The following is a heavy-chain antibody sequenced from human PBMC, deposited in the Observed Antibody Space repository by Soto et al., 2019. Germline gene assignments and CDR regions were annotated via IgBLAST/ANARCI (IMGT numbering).Heavy chain of an antibody. J-gene: IGHJ1*01. D-gene: IGHD6-19*01. Sequence: SETLSLTCTVSGGSISSYYWSWIRQPPGKGLEWIGEINHSGSTNYNPSLKSRVTISVDTSKNQFSLKLSSVTAADTAVYYCARGVAVAGTGDFQHWGQGTLVTVSS. CDR1: GGSISSYY. V-gene: IGHV4-34*01. CDR3: ARGVAVAGTGDFQH. CDR2: INHSGST.